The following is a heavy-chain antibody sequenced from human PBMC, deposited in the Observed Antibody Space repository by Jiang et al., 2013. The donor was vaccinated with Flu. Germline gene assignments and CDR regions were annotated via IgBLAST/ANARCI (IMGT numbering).Heavy chain of an antibody. Sequence: KPSQTPSLTCTVSGGSISSSSYYWGWIRQPPGKGLEWIGSIYYSGSTYYNPSLKSRVTISVDTSKNQFSLKLSSVTAADTAVYYCARLRSIVVVTHWFDPWGQGTLVTVSS. D-gene: IGHD3-22*01. V-gene: IGHV4-39*01. CDR2: IYYSGST. CDR3: ARLRSIVVVTHWFDP. J-gene: IGHJ5*02. CDR1: GGSISSSSYY.